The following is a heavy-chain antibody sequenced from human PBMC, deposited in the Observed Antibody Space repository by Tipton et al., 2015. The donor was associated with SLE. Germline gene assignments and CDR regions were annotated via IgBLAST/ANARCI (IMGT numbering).Heavy chain of an antibody. Sequence: TLSLTCTVSGGSITNHYWNWIRQPPGKGLEWIGYIHYSGTTHDNPSLKSRVTMSVDMSKNQFSLRLTSVTAADTAVYYCARGWGAATHEAFDIWGQGTMVTVSS. D-gene: IGHD1-26*01. V-gene: IGHV4-59*11. CDR2: IHYSGTT. CDR3: ARGWGAATHEAFDI. CDR1: GGSITNHY. J-gene: IGHJ3*02.